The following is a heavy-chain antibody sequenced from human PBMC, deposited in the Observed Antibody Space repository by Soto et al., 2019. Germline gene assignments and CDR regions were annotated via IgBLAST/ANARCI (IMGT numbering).Heavy chain of an antibody. Sequence: SETLSLTCSVFGGSMSPYYWSWIRQSPGKGLEWIANIYYRGNTNYNPSLESRVTISIDTSKNQFSLKLNSLTAADTAVYYCARVSSSWGLVNYFDYWGQGTLVTVSS. J-gene: IGHJ4*02. V-gene: IGHV4-59*08. CDR1: GGSMSPYY. CDR3: ARVSSSWGLVNYFDY. D-gene: IGHD6-13*01. CDR2: IYYRGNT.